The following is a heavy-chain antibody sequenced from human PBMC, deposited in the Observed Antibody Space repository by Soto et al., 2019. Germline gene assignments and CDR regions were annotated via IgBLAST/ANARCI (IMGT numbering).Heavy chain of an antibody. V-gene: IGHV4-31*03. CDR1: GGSISSGGYY. CDR3: ARATIGKGYYYYGMDV. Sequence: QVQLQESGPGLVKPSQTLSLTCTVSGGSISSGGYYWSWIRQHPGKGLEWIGYIYYSGSTYYNPSLKSRVTISIDTSKNQVSLKLSSVTAADTAVYYCARATIGKGYYYYGMDVWGQGTTVTVSS. CDR2: IYYSGST. J-gene: IGHJ6*02. D-gene: IGHD5-12*01.